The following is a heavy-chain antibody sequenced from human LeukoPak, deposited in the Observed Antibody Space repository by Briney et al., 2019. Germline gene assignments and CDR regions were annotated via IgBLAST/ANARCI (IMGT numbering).Heavy chain of an antibody. CDR2: IIPIFGTA. D-gene: IGHD2-21*02. CDR3: TIAYCGGDCYPRQYYYYYYMDV. CDR1: GGTFSSYA. J-gene: IGHJ6*03. V-gene: IGHV1-69*13. Sequence: SVKVSCKASGGTFSSYAISWVRQAPGQGLEWMGGIIPIFGTANYAQKFQGRVTITADESTSTAYMELSSLRSEDTAVYYCTIAYCGGDCYPRQYYYYYYMDVWGKGTTVTISS.